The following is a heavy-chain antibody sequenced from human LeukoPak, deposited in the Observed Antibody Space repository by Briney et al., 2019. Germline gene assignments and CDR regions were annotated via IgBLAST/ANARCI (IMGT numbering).Heavy chain of an antibody. Sequence: GGSLRLSCGASGFRFRNYWMTWVRQTPGKGLEWVANIKEDGSTKYYVDSLRGRFTISRDNAQNSLYLQMNSLRVEDTATYYCARIGYSSSSYDYWGQGILVTVSS. V-gene: IGHV3-7*01. CDR3: ARIGYSSSSYDY. CDR1: GFRFRNYW. CDR2: IKEDGSTK. J-gene: IGHJ4*02. D-gene: IGHD6-6*01.